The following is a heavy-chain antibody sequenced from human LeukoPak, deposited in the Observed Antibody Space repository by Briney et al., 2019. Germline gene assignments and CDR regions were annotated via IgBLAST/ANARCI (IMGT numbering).Heavy chain of an antibody. CDR3: ARRRYYDSTGYLD. CDR1: VDSIKSSSYY. V-gene: IGHV4-39*01. Sequence: SETLSLTCTIAVDSIKSSSYYWGWIRQPPGKGLEWLGDIYYSGSTYYSPSLQNRVSMSVDTSNNELSLKLTSVTAADTAVYYCARRRYYDSTGYLDWGRGILVTVSS. D-gene: IGHD3-22*01. J-gene: IGHJ1*01. CDR2: IYYSGST.